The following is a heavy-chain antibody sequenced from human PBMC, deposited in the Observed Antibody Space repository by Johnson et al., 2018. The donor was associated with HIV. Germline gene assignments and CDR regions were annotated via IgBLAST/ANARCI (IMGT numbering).Heavy chain of an antibody. V-gene: IGHV3-66*01. CDR3: ARDGESQQLRWGDAVDV. CDR1: GFTFSNY. D-gene: IGHD6-13*01. Sequence: VQLVESGGGLVQPGGSLTLSCAASGFTFSNYMSWVRQAPGKGLEWVSVLYSGGSTYYADSVRGRFTISRDNSKNTLYLQMSSLRVEDTAMYYCARDGESQQLRWGDAVDVWGRGTLVTGSS. J-gene: IGHJ3*01. CDR2: LYSGGST.